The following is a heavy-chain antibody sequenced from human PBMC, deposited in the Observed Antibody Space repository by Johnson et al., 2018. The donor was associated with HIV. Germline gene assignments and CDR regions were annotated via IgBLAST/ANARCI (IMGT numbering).Heavy chain of an antibody. V-gene: IGHV3-30-3*01. Sequence: QVQLVESGGGVVRPGGSLRLSCASSGFTFSSYAMHWVRQAPGKGLEWVAVISYDGSNKYYADSVKGRFHISRDNSKNTLYLQMNSLRGEDTAVYYCARARTVVIARPDAFDIWGQGTMVTVSS. J-gene: IGHJ3*02. CDR1: GFTFSSYA. CDR3: ARARTVVIARPDAFDI. D-gene: IGHD2-21*01. CDR2: ISYDGSNK.